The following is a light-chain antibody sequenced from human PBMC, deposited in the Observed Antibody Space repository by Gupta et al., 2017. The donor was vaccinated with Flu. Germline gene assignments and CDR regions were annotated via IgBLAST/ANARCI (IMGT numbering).Light chain of an antibody. V-gene: IGKV1-39*01. Sequence: DIQMTQSPSSLSASVGDRVTVTCRTSHFISNSLNWYQQKTGEAPKLLIYNTFNLQNGVSSRFSGSGSGTDFTLTISRLQPEDFATYYCQQRDNIPRTFGQGTKVEIK. J-gene: IGKJ1*01. CDR2: NTF. CDR1: HFISNS. CDR3: QQRDNIPRT.